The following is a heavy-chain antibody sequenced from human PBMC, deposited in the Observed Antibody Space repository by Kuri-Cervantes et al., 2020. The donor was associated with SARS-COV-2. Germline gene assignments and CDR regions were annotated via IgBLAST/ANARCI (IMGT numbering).Heavy chain of an antibody. V-gene: IGHV1-46*01. CDR3: ARDSGDWTPDAFDI. CDR2: INPSGGST. D-gene: IGHD2-21*02. Sequence: ASVKVSCKASGYTFTSYYMHWVRQAPGQGLEWMGIINPSGGSTSYAQKFQGRVTMTRDTSINTAYMELSSLRSEDSAIYYCARDSGDWTPDAFDIWGQGTMVTVSS. J-gene: IGHJ3*02. CDR1: GYTFTSYY.